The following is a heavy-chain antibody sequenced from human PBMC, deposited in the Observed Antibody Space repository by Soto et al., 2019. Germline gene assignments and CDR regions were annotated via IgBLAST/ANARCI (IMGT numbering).Heavy chain of an antibody. Sequence: PSETLSLTCTVSGGSISSYYWSWIRQPPGKGLECIGYIYHSGSTYYNPSLKSRVTISVDRSKNQFSLKLSSVTAADTAVYYCATQEVGGSYVYTFDPWGQGTLVTVSS. V-gene: IGHV4-59*04. CDR1: GGSISSYY. D-gene: IGHD1-26*01. J-gene: IGHJ5*02. CDR3: ATQEVGGSYVYTFDP. CDR2: IYHSGST.